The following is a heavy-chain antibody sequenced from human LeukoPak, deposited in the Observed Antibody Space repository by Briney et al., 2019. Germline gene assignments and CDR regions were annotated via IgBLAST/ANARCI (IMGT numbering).Heavy chain of an antibody. CDR1: GFTFSSYS. J-gene: IGHJ4*02. CDR3: AKHYSSSSGAVDY. D-gene: IGHD6-13*01. CDR2: ISSSSSYI. Sequence: PGGSLRLSCAASGFTFSSYSMNWVRQAPGKGLEWVSSISSSSSYIYYADSVKGRFTISRDNFKNTLYLQMNSLRAEDTALYYCAKHYSSSSGAVDYWGQGTLVTVSS. V-gene: IGHV3-21*04.